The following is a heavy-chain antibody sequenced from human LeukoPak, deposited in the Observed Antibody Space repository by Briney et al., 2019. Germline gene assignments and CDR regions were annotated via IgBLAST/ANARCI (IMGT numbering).Heavy chain of an antibody. CDR1: GYSFNTYW. CDR2: IYPSDSDT. V-gene: IGHV5-51*01. Sequence: GESLKISCKGSGYSFNTYWIAWVRKMPGKGLELMGIIYPSDSDTRYSPSFQGQVTISADKSISTAYLQWSSLKASDTAMYYCARWLGGANVDYWGQGTLVTVSS. D-gene: IGHD3-10*01. CDR3: ARWLGGANVDY. J-gene: IGHJ4*02.